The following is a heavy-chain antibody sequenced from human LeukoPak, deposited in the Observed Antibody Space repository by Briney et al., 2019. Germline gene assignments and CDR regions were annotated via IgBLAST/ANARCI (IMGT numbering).Heavy chain of an antibody. J-gene: IGHJ3*02. Sequence: SETLSLTCTVSGGSISSYYWSWIWQPPGKGLEWIGYIYYSGCTNYNPSLKSRVTISVDTSKNQFSLKLSSVTAADTAVYYCARKNRLPNDAFDIWGQGTMVTVSS. V-gene: IGHV4-59*01. CDR1: GGSISSYY. CDR3: ARKNRLPNDAFDI. D-gene: IGHD4-11*01. CDR2: IYYSGCT.